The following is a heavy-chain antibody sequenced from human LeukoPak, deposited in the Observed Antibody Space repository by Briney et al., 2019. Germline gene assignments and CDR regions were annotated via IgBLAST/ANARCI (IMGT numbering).Heavy chain of an antibody. J-gene: IGHJ6*02. V-gene: IGHV4-61*08. CDR1: GGSISSGGYY. CDR2: IYYSGST. D-gene: IGHD4-17*01. CDR3: AREDPQTTVPEGMDV. Sequence: SETLSLTCTVSGGSISSGGYYWSWIRQHPGKGLEWIGYIYYSGSTYYNPSLKSRVTISVDTSKNQFSLQLRSVTAADSAVYYCAREDPQTTVPEGMDVWGQGTTVTVSS.